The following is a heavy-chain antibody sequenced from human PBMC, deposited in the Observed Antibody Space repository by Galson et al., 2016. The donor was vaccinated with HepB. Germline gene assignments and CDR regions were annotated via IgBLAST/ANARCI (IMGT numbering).Heavy chain of an antibody. CDR1: GFTFDDYA. CDR3: AKDISSSWYEYFDY. CDR2: ISWNGVST. J-gene: IGHJ4*02. D-gene: IGHD6-13*01. Sequence: SLRLSCAASGFTFDDYALHWVRQAPGKGLEWVSLISWNGVSTYYADSVKGRFIISRDNSKNSLYLQMNSLRAEDTALYYCAKDISSSWYEYFDYWGQGTLVSVSS. V-gene: IGHV3-43D*03.